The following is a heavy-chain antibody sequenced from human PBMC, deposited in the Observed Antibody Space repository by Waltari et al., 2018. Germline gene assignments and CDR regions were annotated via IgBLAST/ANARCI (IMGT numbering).Heavy chain of an antibody. Sequence: EVQLAESGGGLIQPGGSLRLSRAASGFTVSRNYMSWVRQAPGKGLEWVSVIYSGSSTYYADSVKGRFTITRDNSKNTLYLQMNSLGAEDTAVYYCARASYGDPSGMDVWGQGTTVTVSS. CDR3: ARASYGDPSGMDV. V-gene: IGHV3-53*01. CDR2: IYSGSST. D-gene: IGHD4-17*01. J-gene: IGHJ6*02. CDR1: GFTVSRNY.